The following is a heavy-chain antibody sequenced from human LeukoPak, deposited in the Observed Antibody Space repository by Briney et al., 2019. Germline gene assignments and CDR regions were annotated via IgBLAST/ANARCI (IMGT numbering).Heavy chain of an antibody. CDR1: GYTFTDYY. Sequence: ASVKVSCKASGYTFTDYYIHWVRQAPGQGLEWMGWINPNSGGTNYAQKFQGWVTMTRDTSISTAYMELSRLRSDDTAVYYCARDRVSGYYYYGMDVWGQGTTVTVSS. CDR3: ARDRVSGYYYYGMDV. V-gene: IGHV1-2*04. D-gene: IGHD1-26*01. J-gene: IGHJ6*02. CDR2: INPNSGGT.